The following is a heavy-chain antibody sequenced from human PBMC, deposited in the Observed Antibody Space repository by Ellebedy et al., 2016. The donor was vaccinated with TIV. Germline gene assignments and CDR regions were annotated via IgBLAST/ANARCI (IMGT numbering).Heavy chain of an antibody. J-gene: IGHJ4*02. CDR3: ARYCYDFWSGYYYFDY. D-gene: IGHD3-3*01. V-gene: IGHV4-61*08. Sequence: SETLSLTXTVSGGSISSGGYYWSWIRQHPGKGLEWIGYIYYSGSTNYNPSLKSRVTISVDTSKNQFSLKLSSVTAADTAVYYCARYCYDFWSGYYYFDYWGQGTLVTVSS. CDR2: IYYSGST. CDR1: GGSISSGGYY.